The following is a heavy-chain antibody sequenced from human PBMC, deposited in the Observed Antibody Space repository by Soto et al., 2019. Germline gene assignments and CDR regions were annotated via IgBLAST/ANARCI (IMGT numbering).Heavy chain of an antibody. Sequence: QVQLQQWGAGLLKPSETLSLTCAVYGGSFSGYYWSWIRQPPGKGLEWIGEINHSGSTNYNPSLKSRVXXSXDXXKNQFSLQLSSVTAADTAVYYCARHLLYYYSGMDVWGQGTPVTVSS. D-gene: IGHD3-10*01. CDR3: ARHLLYYYSGMDV. J-gene: IGHJ6*02. V-gene: IGHV4-34*01. CDR2: INHSGST. CDR1: GGSFSGYY.